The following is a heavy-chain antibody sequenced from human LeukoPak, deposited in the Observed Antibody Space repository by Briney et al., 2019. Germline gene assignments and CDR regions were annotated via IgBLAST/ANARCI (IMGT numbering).Heavy chain of an antibody. CDR3: ARKHRWNGLYFDF. CDR1: GGSISSSSYY. D-gene: IGHD1-1*01. CDR2: IYYSGST. J-gene: IGHJ4*02. Sequence: SETLSLTCTVSGGSISSSSYYWGWIRQPPGKGLEWIGSIYYSGSTYYNPSLKSRVTISVDTSKNQFSLKLSSVTAVDTAVYYCARKHRWNGLYFDFWGQGTLVTVSS. V-gene: IGHV4-39*07.